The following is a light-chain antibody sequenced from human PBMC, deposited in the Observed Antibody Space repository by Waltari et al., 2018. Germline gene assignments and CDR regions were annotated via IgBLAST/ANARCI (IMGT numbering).Light chain of an antibody. CDR3: HQRSLWPWT. CDR2: DAP. V-gene: IGKV3-11*01. Sequence: IVLTQSPATLSLSPGERATLSCRASQTVSTYLPWFQHKPGQAPRHLISDAPTRAPGIPARFSGSGSGTDFSLTISSLEPEDFAVYYCHQRSLWPWTFGQGTKVAIK. CDR1: QTVSTY. J-gene: IGKJ1*01.